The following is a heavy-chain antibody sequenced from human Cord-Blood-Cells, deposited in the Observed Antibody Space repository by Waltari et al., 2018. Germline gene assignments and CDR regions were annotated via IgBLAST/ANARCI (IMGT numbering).Heavy chain of an antibody. CDR2: IIPIFGTA. CDR1: GGSLSSYA. CDR3: ARGEGGYCSGGSCYSAFDI. Sequence: QVQLVPSGAEVKKPGSSVKVSCKAPGGSLSSYAISWRLPAPGQGVEWMGGIIPIFGTANYAQKFQGRVTITADEATSTAYMELSSLRSEDTAVYYCARGEGGYCSGGSCYSAFDIWGQGTMVTVSS. D-gene: IGHD2-15*01. V-gene: IGHV1-69*01. J-gene: IGHJ3*02.